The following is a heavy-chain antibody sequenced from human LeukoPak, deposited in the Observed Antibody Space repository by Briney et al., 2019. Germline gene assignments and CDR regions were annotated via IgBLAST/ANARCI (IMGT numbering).Heavy chain of an antibody. CDR3: ARDARYDFWSGSHNWFDP. J-gene: IGHJ5*02. V-gene: IGHV4-39*07. CDR1: GGSISSSSYY. CDR2: IYYSGST. D-gene: IGHD3-3*01. Sequence: SETLSLTCTVSGGSISSSSYYWGWIRQPPGKALEWIGSIYYSGSTYYNPSLKSRVTISVDTSKNQFSLKLSSVTAAVTAVYYCARDARYDFWSGSHNWFDPWGQGTLVTVSS.